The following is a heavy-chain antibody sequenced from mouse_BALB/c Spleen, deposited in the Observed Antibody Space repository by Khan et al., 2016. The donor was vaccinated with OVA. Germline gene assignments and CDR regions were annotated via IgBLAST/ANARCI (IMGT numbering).Heavy chain of an antibody. CDR2: ISYSGST. V-gene: IGHV3-2*02. CDR1: GYSITSDFA. J-gene: IGHJ3*01. Sequence: EVQLQESGPGLVKPSQSQSLTCTVTGYSITSDFAWNWIRQFPGNKLEWMGYISYSGSTTYNPSLKSRISITRDTSKNQFFLQLNSVTTEDTATYYCARWFTYWGQGTLVTVSA. CDR3: ARWFTY.